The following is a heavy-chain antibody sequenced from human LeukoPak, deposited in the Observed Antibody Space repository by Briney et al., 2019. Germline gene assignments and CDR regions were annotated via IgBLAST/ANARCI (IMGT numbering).Heavy chain of an antibody. D-gene: IGHD5-12*01. V-gene: IGHV1-69*06. CDR1: GGTFSSYA. CDR3: AIYWERGYSGYDLTRFDY. Sequence: SVKVSCKASGGTFSSYAISWVRQAPGQGLEWMGGIIPIFGTANYAQKFQGRVTITADKSTSTAYMELSSLRSEDTAVYYCAIYWERGYSGYDLTRFDYWGQGTLVTVSS. J-gene: IGHJ4*02. CDR2: IIPIFGTA.